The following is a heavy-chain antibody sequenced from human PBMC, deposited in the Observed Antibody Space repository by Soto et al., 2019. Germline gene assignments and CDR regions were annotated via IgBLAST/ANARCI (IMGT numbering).Heavy chain of an antibody. Sequence: KSSETLSLTCTVSGGSVSSGRYYWGWIRQPPRKGLEWIGYIYYSGLTNYSPSLKSRVAISIDTSKNQFSLILSSVTAADTAVYYCVRTATSPHRLDSCGQGXPVTVYS. D-gene: IGHD2-21*02. V-gene: IGHV4-61*01. CDR2: IYYSGLT. J-gene: IGHJ5*01. CDR3: VRTATSPHRLDS. CDR1: GGSVSSGRYY.